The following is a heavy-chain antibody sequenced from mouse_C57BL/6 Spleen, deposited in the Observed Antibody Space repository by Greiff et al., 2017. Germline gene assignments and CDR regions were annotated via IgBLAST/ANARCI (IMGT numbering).Heavy chain of an antibody. CDR1: GFSFNTYA. D-gene: IGHD2-2*01. CDR2: IRSKSNNYAT. V-gene: IGHV10-1*01. J-gene: IGHJ4*01. CDR3: VRHGGDYGYPYAMDY. Sequence: GGGLVKPKGSLKLSCAASGFSFNTYAMNWVRQAPGKGLEWVARIRSKSNNYATYYADSVKDRFTSSSDDSESMLYLQMNNLKTEDTAMYYCVRHGGDYGYPYAMDYWGQGTSVTVSS.